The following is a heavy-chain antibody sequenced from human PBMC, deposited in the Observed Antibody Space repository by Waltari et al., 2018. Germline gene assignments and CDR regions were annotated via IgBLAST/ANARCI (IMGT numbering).Heavy chain of an antibody. CDR3: ARGGRRRWLQSDAFDI. CDR1: GGSFSGYY. D-gene: IGHD5-12*01. J-gene: IGHJ3*02. CDR2: INHRGST. V-gene: IGHV4-34*01. Sequence: QVQLQQWGAGLLKPSETLSLTCAVYGGSFSGYYWSWIRQPPGKGREWIGEINHRGSTNYNPSLKSRVTISVDTSKNQFSVRVSSVTAADTAVYDCARGGRRRWLQSDAFDIWGQGTMVTVSS.